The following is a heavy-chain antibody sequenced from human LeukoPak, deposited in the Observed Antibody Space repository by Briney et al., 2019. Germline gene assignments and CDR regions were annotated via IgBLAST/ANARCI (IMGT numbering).Heavy chain of an antibody. J-gene: IGHJ4*02. CDR2: IIPIFGTA. D-gene: IGHD3-22*01. V-gene: IGHV1-69*13. CDR3: ARSRYYDSSGYYTYFDY. CDR1: GGTFSSYA. Sequence: ASVKVSCKASGGTFSSYAISWVRQAPGQGLEWMGGIIPIFGTANYAQKFQGRVTITADESTSTAYMELSSLRSEDTAVYYCARSRYYDSSGYYTYFDYWGQGTLVTVSS.